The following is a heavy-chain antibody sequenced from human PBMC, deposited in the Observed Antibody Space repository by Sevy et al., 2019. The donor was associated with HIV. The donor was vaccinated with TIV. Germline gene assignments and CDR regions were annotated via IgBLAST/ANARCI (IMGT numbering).Heavy chain of an antibody. J-gene: IGHJ4*02. V-gene: IGHV3-23*01. CDR1: GFSFSTYA. CDR2: ISDSGTST. D-gene: IGHD3-3*01. Sequence: GGSLRLSCAASGFSFSTYAMTWVRQAPGKGLEWVSGISDSGTSTYYTDSVKGRFTISRDNSKNTVYLQMNNLRAEDTAVYYGGKVSIFGVAGFYDYWGQGTLVTVSS. CDR3: GKVSIFGVAGFYDY.